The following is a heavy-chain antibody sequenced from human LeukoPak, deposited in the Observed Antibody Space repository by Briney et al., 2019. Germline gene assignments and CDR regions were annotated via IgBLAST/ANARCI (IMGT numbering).Heavy chain of an antibody. CDR1: GFSFTSYA. CDR3: AELGITMIGGV. D-gene: IGHD3-10*02. J-gene: IGHJ6*04. V-gene: IGHV3-48*03. Sequence: GGSLRLSCAASGFSFTSYAMSWVRQAPGKGLEWVSYISSSGSTIYYADSVKGRFTISRDNAKNSLYLQMNSLRAEDTAVYYCAELGITMIGGVWGKGTTVTISS. CDR2: ISSSGSTI.